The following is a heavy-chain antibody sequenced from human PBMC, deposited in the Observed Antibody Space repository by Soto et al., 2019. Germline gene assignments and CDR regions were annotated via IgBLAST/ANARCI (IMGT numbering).Heavy chain of an antibody. V-gene: IGHV4-59*01. Sequence: PSETLSLTCTVSGGSISSYYWSWIRQPPGKGLEWIGYIYYSGSTNYNPSLKSRVTISVDTSKNQFSLKLSSVTAADTAVYYCARGGYDYVWGSYRPYYFDYWGQGTLVTVYS. CDR2: IYYSGST. J-gene: IGHJ4*02. CDR3: ARGGYDYVWGSYRPYYFDY. D-gene: IGHD3-16*02. CDR1: GGSISSYY.